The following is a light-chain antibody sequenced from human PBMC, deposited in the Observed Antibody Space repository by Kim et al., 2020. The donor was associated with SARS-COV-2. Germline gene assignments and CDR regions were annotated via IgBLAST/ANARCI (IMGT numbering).Light chain of an antibody. J-gene: IGKJ5*01. CDR3: QHYHYWRA. V-gene: IGKV3-15*01. Sequence: EIMMTQSPVTLSVSPGESATLSCRASQTINTNLAWYQHKPGQAPRVLIYGASTRATGVPARFSGSGSGTEFTLTISSLQSEDFAVYYCQHYHYWRAFGNGTRLEIK. CDR1: QTINTN. CDR2: GAS.